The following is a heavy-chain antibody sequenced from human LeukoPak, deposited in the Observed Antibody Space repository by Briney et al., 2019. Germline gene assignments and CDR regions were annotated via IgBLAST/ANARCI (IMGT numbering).Heavy chain of an antibody. CDR3: ASRARDSGNYPGDFDY. Sequence: ASVKVSCKASGYTFTDYFVHWVRQAPGQGLEWMGWINPNSGGTIYAQKFQGRVTMTGDTSISTAFLELSRLRSDDTAVYYCASRARDSGNYPGDFDYWGQGTLVTVSS. V-gene: IGHV1-2*02. CDR2: INPNSGGT. D-gene: IGHD3-10*01. CDR1: GYTFTDYF. J-gene: IGHJ4*02.